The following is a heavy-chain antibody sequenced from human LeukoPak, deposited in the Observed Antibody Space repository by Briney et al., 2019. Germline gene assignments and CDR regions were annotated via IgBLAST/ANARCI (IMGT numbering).Heavy chain of an antibody. Sequence: GGSLRLSCAASGFTFNTYNMNWVRQAPGEGLDWISYINSDSSSIYYADSVKGRFTISRDNADNSLYLQMNSLRAEDTAVYYCANRDIVVVPAAPYGMDVWGQGTTVTVSS. V-gene: IGHV3-48*01. CDR1: GFTFNTYN. D-gene: IGHD2-2*01. CDR3: ANRDIVVVPAAPYGMDV. J-gene: IGHJ6*02. CDR2: INSDSSSI.